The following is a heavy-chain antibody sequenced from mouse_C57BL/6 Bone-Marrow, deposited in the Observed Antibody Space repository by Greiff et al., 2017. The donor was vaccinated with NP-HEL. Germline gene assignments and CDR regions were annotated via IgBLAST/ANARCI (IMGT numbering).Heavy chain of an antibody. D-gene: IGHD1-1*01. CDR3: TTDYYDSSWRDY. Sequence: EVQLQQSGAELVRPGASVKLSCTASGFTFNDYYMHWVKQRPEQGLEWIGRIDPEDGDTEYAPKFQGKATMTADTSSNTAYLQLSSLTSEDPAVYYCTTDYYDSSWRDYWGQGTTLTVSS. J-gene: IGHJ2*01. CDR1: GFTFNDYY. CDR2: IDPEDGDT. V-gene: IGHV14-1*01.